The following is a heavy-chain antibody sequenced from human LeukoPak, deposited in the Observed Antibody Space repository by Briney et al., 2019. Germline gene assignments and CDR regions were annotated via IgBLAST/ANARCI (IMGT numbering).Heavy chain of an antibody. D-gene: IGHD1-26*01. V-gene: IGHV3-33*06. CDR2: IWYDGSNK. CDR3: AKDPGSYYFDY. Sequence: PGGSLRLSCAASGFTFSSYGMHWVRQAPGKGLEWVAVIWYDGSNKYYADSVKGRFTISRDNSKNTLYLQMNSLRAEDTAVYYCAKDPGSYYFDYWAREPWSPSPQ. J-gene: IGHJ4*02. CDR1: GFTFSSYG.